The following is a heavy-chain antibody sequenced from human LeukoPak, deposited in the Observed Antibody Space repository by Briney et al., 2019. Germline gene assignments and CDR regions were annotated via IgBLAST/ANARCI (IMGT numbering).Heavy chain of an antibody. J-gene: IGHJ4*02. Sequence: SETLSLTCTVSGGSISSSSYYWGWIRLPPGKGLEWIGSIYYSGSTYYNPSLKSRVTISVDTSKNQFSLKLSSVTAADTAVYYCARQRTYYYDSSGYYLPSYLGYWGQGTLVTVSS. CDR1: GGSISSSSYY. V-gene: IGHV4-39*07. D-gene: IGHD3-22*01. CDR3: ARQRTYYYDSSGYYLPSYLGY. CDR2: IYYSGST.